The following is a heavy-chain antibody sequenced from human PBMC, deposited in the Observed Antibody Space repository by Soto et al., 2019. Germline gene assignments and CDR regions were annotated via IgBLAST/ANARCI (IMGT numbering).Heavy chain of an antibody. J-gene: IGHJ4*02. D-gene: IGHD3-10*01. CDR3: ARDSNSVNMVPQGDY. Sequence: ASVKVSCKASGYTFTSYGISWVRQAPGQGLEWMGWISAYNGNTNYAQKLQGRVTMTTDTSTSTAYMELRSLRSDDTAVYYCARDSNSVNMVPQGDYWGQGTLVTVSS. V-gene: IGHV1-18*04. CDR2: ISAYNGNT. CDR1: GYTFTSYG.